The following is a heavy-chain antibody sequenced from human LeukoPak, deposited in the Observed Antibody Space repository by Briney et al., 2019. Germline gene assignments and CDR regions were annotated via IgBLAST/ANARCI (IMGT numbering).Heavy chain of an antibody. CDR2: ISSNGGST. D-gene: IGHD2-15*01. J-gene: IGHJ4*02. Sequence: GGSLRLSCSASGFTFSSYAMHWVRQAPGKGLEYVSAISSNGGSTYYADSVKGRFTISRDNSKNTPYLQMSSLRAEDTAVYYCVKGYCSGGSCYPLGVWGQGTLVTVSS. CDR1: GFTFSSYA. V-gene: IGHV3-64D*06. CDR3: VKGYCSGGSCYPLGV.